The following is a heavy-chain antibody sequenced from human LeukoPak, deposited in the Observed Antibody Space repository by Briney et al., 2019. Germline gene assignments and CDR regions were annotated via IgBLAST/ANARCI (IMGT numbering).Heavy chain of an antibody. CDR3: AKDGEGDSSGYYYSDFKNPFDY. D-gene: IGHD3-22*01. J-gene: IGHJ4*02. CDR1: GFTFSSYA. Sequence: GGSLRLSCAASGFTFSSYAMSWVRQAPRKGLEWVSAISGSGGSTYYADSVKGRFTISRDNSKNTLYLQMNSLRAEDTAVYYCAKDGEGDSSGYYYSDFKNPFDYWGQGTLVTVSS. V-gene: IGHV3-23*01. CDR2: ISGSGGST.